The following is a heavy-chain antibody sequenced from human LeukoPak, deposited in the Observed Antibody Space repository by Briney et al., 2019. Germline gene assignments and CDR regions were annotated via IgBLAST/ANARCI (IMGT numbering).Heavy chain of an antibody. J-gene: IGHJ4*02. D-gene: IGHD2-21*02. CDR2: IYYSGST. CDR1: GGSISSYF. V-gene: IGHV4-59*01. Sequence: SETLSLTCTVSGGSISSYFWSWIRQPPGKGLEWIGYIYYSGSTNYNPSLKSRVTISVDTSKNQFSLKLSSVTAADTAVYYCTRVADYYFDYWGQGTLVTVSS. CDR3: TRVADYYFDY.